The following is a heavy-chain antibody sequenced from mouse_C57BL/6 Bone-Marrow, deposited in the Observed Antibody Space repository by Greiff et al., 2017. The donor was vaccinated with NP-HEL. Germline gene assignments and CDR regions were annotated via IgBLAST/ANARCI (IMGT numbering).Heavy chain of an antibody. V-gene: IGHV14-4*01. J-gene: IGHJ2*01. D-gene: IGHD4-1*01. CDR3: TTPNWDGDY. Sequence: VQLQQSGAELVRPGASVKLSCTASGFNFTDDYMHWVKQRPEQGLEWIGWIDPENGDTEYASKFQGKATITADTSSNTAYLQLSSQTSEDTAVYYCTTPNWDGDYWGQGTTLTVSS. CDR1: GFNFTDDY. CDR2: IDPENGDT.